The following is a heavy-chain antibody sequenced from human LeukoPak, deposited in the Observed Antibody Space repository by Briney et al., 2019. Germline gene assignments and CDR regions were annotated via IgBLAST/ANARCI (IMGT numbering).Heavy chain of an antibody. CDR2: IYYSGST. Sequence: SETLSLTCTISGGSISSYYWSWIRQPPGKGLEWIGYIYYSGSTNYNPSLKSRVTISVDTSKNQFSLKLSSVTAADTAVYYCARASSTMVRGVDDYWGQGTLVTVSS. V-gene: IGHV4-59*12. CDR1: GGSISSYY. D-gene: IGHD3-10*01. J-gene: IGHJ4*02. CDR3: ARASSTMVRGVDDY.